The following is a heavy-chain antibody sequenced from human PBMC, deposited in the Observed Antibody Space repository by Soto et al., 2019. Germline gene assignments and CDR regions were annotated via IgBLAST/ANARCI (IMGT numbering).Heavy chain of an antibody. CDR2: INIYNGET. V-gene: IGHV1-18*01. D-gene: IGHD3-16*01. Sequence: QGQLVQSGGEVKKPGASVKVSCKASGYTFNNFGIAWVRQAPGQGLEWMGWINIYNGETKYAQNVQGRVTLTRDTSATTAYMDPRSLRSDDTAVYYCARALWRRRWGSDYYDGMDLWGQGTAITVSS. J-gene: IGHJ6*02. CDR1: GYTFNNFG. CDR3: ARALWRRRWGSDYYDGMDL.